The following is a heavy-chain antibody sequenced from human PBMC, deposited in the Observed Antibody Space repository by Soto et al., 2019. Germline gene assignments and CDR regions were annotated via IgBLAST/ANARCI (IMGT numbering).Heavy chain of an antibody. Sequence: QLHLVQSGAVVKKPGASVTVSCSASGYPVTAYYMHWVRQAPGRGLEWMGGINPATGAAKYTQTFQGRVTLTRDPSTGTGFMELSSLASWGTAGFYCARGGGVGVAGSAAFDMWGQGTLVTVSS. V-gene: IGHV1-2*02. J-gene: IGHJ3*02. CDR1: GYPVTAYY. CDR3: ARGGGVGVAGSAAFDM. D-gene: IGHD3-3*01. CDR2: INPATGAA.